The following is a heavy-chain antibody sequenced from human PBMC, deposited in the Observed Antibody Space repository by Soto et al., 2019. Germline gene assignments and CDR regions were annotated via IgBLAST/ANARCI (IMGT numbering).Heavy chain of an antibody. V-gene: IGHV1-18*01. CDR3: ASHSSGWYFFDY. Sequence: ASVKVSCKASGYTFTSYGISWVRQAPGQGLEWMGWISAYNGNTNYAQKLQGRVTMTTDTSTSTAYMELRSLRSDDTAVYYCASHSSGWYFFDYWGQGNLVNVSS. J-gene: IGHJ4*02. CDR2: ISAYNGNT. D-gene: IGHD6-19*01. CDR1: GYTFTSYG.